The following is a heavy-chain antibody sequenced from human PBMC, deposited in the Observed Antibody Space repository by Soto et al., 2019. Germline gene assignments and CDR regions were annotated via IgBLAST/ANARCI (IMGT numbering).Heavy chain of an antibody. J-gene: IGHJ6*02. Sequence: EVQLVESGGGLVKPGGSLRLSCAASGFTFSSYSMNWVRQAPGKGLEWVSSISSSSSYIYYADSVKGRFTISRDNAKNSLYLQMNSLRAEDTAVYYCARRVLMVYAIRDCYYYGMDVWGQGTTVTVSS. CDR2: ISSSSSYI. CDR1: GFTFSSYS. D-gene: IGHD2-8*01. CDR3: ARRVLMVYAIRDCYYYGMDV. V-gene: IGHV3-21*01.